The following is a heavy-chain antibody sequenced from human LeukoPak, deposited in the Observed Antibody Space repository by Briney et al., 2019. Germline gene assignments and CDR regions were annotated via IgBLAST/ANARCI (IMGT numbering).Heavy chain of an antibody. J-gene: IGHJ6*03. CDR2: INPNSGGT. CDR3: ARGRLAARHGYYYYMDV. CDR1: GYTFTGYY. V-gene: IGHV1-2*02. D-gene: IGHD6-6*01. Sequence: ASVKVSCKASGYTFTGYYMHWVRQAPGQGLEWMGWINPNSGGTNYAQKFQGRVTMTRDTSISTAYMELSRLRSDDTAVYYCARGRLAARHGYYYYMDVWGKGTTVTVSS.